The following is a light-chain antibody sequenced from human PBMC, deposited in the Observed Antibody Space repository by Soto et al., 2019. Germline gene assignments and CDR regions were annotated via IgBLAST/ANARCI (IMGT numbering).Light chain of an antibody. CDR3: QQSFSTPSWT. CDR1: QNINSF. Sequence: DIQMTQSPSSLAATVGDRVTITCRASQNINSFLNWYQQKPGKAPKLLIYGASSLQSGVPSRFSGSGSGTEFTLTISSLHPEDFATYYCQQSFSTPSWTCGQRTKVEVK. CDR2: GAS. V-gene: IGKV1-39*01. J-gene: IGKJ1*01.